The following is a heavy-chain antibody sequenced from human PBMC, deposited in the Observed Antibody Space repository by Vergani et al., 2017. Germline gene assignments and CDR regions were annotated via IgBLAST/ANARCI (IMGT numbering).Heavy chain of an antibody. CDR3: AVVVPPQLVHYYYYMDV. D-gene: IGHD6-13*01. V-gene: IGHV1-69*01. CDR2: IIPIFGTA. CDR1: GGTFSSYA. Sequence: QVQLVQSGAEVKKPGSSVKVSCKASGGTFSSYAISWVRQAPGQGLEWMGGIIPIFGTANYAQTFQGRVTITADESTSTAYMELSSLRSEDTAVYYGAVVVPPQLVHYYYYMDVWGKGTTVTVSS. J-gene: IGHJ6*03.